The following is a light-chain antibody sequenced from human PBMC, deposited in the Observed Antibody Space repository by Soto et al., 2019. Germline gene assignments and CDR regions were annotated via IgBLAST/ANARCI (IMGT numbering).Light chain of an antibody. Sequence: QPVLTQPASVSGSPGQSITISCTGTSSDVGGYNYVSWYQQHPGKAPKLMIYEVSNRPSGVSNRFSGSKSGNTASLTISGLQAEDEADYYCSSYTSSSLGVFGGGTKLTVL. V-gene: IGLV2-14*01. CDR2: EVS. CDR3: SSYTSSSLGV. CDR1: SSDVGGYNY. J-gene: IGLJ3*02.